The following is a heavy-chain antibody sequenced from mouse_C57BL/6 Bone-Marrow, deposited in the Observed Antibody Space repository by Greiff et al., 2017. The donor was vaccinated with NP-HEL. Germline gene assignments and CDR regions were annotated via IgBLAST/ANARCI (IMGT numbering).Heavy chain of an antibody. CDR2: ISYDGSN. CDR1: GYSITSGYY. CDR3: ATVYFDY. D-gene: IGHD1-1*01. J-gene: IGHJ2*01. Sequence: DVQLQESGPGLVKPSQSLSLTCSVTGYSITSGYYWNWIRQFPGNQLEWMGYISYDGSNNYNPSLKNRISITRDTSKNQFFLKLNSVTTEDAATYYCATVYFDYWGQGTTLTVSS. V-gene: IGHV3-6*01.